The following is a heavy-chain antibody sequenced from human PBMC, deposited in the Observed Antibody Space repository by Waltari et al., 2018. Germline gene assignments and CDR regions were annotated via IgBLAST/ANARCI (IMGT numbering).Heavy chain of an antibody. V-gene: IGHV1-2*02. CDR2: INSNTGDS. Sequence: QVQLVQSGPEVKPPGASVRGSCKTSGYTFTSYYLHWVRQAPGQGLEWMAWINSNTGDSQSAQTFQGRVTVTKDTSLTTVYLELSGLRSDDTALYYCARETLPGNKIIDYWGQGTLVTVSS. D-gene: IGHD1-1*01. CDR3: ARETLPGNKIIDY. CDR1: GYTFTSYY. J-gene: IGHJ4*02.